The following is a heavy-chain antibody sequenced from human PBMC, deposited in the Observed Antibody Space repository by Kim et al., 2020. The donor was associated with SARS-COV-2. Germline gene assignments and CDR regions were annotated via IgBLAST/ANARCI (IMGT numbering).Heavy chain of an antibody. CDR1: GYTFTSYG. D-gene: IGHD3-10*01. CDR2: ISAYNGNT. V-gene: IGHV1-18*01. CDR3: ARDPWDYGSGSYEGWFDP. J-gene: IGHJ5*02. Sequence: ASVKVSCKASGYTFTSYGISWVRQAPGQGLEWMGWISAYNGNTNYAQKLQGRVTMTTDTSTSTAYMELRSLRSDDTAVYYCARDPWDYGSGSYEGWFDPWGQGTLVTVSS.